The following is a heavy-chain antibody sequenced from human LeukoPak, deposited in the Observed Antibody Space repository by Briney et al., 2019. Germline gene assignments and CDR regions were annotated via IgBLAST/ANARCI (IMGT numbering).Heavy chain of an antibody. Sequence: GGPVSLSCGAWVLTLNSYDMNWVREAPGRELEGISYISYISDSGTTIYYADSVKGRFTNSRDDAKNSVYLQMNSLRDEDTAVYYCATDGTPLRVGDVFFDNWGQGTLVTVSS. J-gene: IGHJ4*02. CDR2: ISDSGTTI. CDR3: ATDGTPLRVGDVFFDN. D-gene: IGHD3-10*01. V-gene: IGHV3-48*03. CDR1: VLTLNSYD.